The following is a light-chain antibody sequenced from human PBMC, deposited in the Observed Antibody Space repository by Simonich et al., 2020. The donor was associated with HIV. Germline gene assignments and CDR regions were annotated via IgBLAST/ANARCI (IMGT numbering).Light chain of an antibody. CDR3: QQYNNYRT. J-gene: IGKJ1*01. CDR1: QGIRND. Sequence: AIQMTQSPSSLSASVGDRVTITCRASQGIRNDLGWYQQKPGKAPKLLIYAASSLQSGVPSRFSGSGSGTDFTLTISSLQPEDFATYYCQQYNNYRTFGQGTKVEIK. CDR2: AAS. V-gene: IGKV1-6*01.